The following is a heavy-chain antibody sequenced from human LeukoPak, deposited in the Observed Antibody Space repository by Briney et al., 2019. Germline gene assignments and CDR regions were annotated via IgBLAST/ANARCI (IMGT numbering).Heavy chain of an antibody. CDR3: ARGSEGYSSSSEGFAP. CDR1: GGSISSGGYY. CDR2: IYYSGST. J-gene: IGHJ5*02. Sequence: SETLSLTCTVSGGSISSGGYYWSWIRQHPGKGLEWIGYIYYSGSTYYNPSLKSRVTISVDTSKNQFSLKLSSVTAADTAVYYCARGSEGYSSSSEGFAPWGQGTLVTVSS. V-gene: IGHV4-31*03. D-gene: IGHD6-6*01.